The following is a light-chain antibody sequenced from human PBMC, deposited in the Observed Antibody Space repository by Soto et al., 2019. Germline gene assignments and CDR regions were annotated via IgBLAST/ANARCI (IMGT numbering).Light chain of an antibody. CDR3: RSYDSSLSGWV. CDR1: SSNIGAGYD. CDR2: GNS. V-gene: IGLV1-40*01. Sequence: QSVLTQPPSVSGAPGQRVTISCTGRSSNIGAGYDVHWYQQLPGTAPKLLIYGNSNRPSGVPDRFSGSKSGTSASLAITGLQAEDEADYYCRSYDSSLSGWVFGGGTKLTV. J-gene: IGLJ3*02.